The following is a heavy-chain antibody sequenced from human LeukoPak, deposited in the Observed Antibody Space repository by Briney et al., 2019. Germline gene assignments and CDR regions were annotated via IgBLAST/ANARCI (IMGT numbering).Heavy chain of an antibody. CDR3: ASVVVVAAASRAEHFQH. V-gene: IGHV4-34*01. D-gene: IGHD2-15*01. J-gene: IGHJ1*01. CDR2: INHSGST. Sequence: SETLSLTCAVYGGSFSGYYWSWIRQPPGKGLEWIGEINHSGSTNYNPSLKSRVTISVDTSKNQFSLKLSSVTAADTAVYYCASVVVVAAASRAEHFQHWGQGTLVTVSS. CDR1: GGSFSGYY.